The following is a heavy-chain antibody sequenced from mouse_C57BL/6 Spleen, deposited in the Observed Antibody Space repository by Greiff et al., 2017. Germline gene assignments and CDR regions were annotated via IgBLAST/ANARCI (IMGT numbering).Heavy chain of an antibody. CDR1: GYTFTSYG. Sequence: QVQLQQSGAELARPGASVKLSCKASGYTFTSYGISWVKQRTGQGLEWIGEIYPRSGNTYYNEKFKGKATLTADKSASTAYMELRSLTSEDSAVYFCAIDDGYPHFDYWGQGTTLTVSS. CDR3: AIDDGYPHFDY. J-gene: IGHJ2*01. V-gene: IGHV1-81*01. D-gene: IGHD2-3*01. CDR2: IYPRSGNT.